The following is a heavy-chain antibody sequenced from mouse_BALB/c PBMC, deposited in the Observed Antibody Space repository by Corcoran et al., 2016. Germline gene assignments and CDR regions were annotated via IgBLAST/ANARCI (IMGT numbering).Heavy chain of an antibody. V-gene: IGHV1S136*01. J-gene: IGHJ2*01. D-gene: IGHD2-10*02. CDR1: GYTFTSYV. CDR2: INPYNDGT. Sequence: EVQLQQSGPELVKPGASVKMSCKASGYTFTSYVMHWVKQKPGQGLEWIGYINPYNDGTKYNEKFKGKATLTSDKSSSTAYMELSSLTSEDSAVYYCARPYGNYGDYFDYWGQGTTHTVSS. CDR3: ARPYGNYGDYFDY.